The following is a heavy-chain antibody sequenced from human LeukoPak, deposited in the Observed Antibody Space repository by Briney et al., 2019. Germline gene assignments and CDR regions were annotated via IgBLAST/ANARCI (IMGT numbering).Heavy chain of an antibody. CDR1: GFTISSYA. CDR2: MSGSAGNT. D-gene: IGHD3-22*01. J-gene: IGHJ3*02. V-gene: IGHV3-23*01. Sequence: PGGSLRLSCAVSGFTISSYAMSWVRQAPGKGLEWVSAMSGSAGNTFYADSVKGRFTISRDNSKNTLYLQMNSLRAEDTAVYYCAKDYYDSSGYYHDAFDIWGQGTMVTVSS. CDR3: AKDYYDSSGYYHDAFDI.